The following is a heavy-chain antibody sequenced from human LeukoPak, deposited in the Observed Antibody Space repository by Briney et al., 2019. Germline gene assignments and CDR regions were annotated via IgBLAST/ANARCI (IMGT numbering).Heavy chain of an antibody. CDR2: ISNSGSTI. CDR3: TRDHNIRSFDY. CDR1: GFTLSDYY. J-gene: IGHJ4*02. D-gene: IGHD1-1*01. Sequence: PGGSLRLSCAASGFTLSDYYMGWIRQAPGKGLEWVSCISNSGSTIYYADSVKGRFTISRDNAKNSLYLQMNSLRAEDTAVYYCTRDHNIRSFDYWGQGTLVTVSS. V-gene: IGHV3-11*01.